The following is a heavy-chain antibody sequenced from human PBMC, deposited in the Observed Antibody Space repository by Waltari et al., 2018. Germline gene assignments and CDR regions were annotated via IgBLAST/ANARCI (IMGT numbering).Heavy chain of an antibody. D-gene: IGHD3-10*01. CDR1: GFPFSSHW. V-gene: IGHV3-7*01. J-gene: IGHJ5*02. CDR3: ARDRGWGWLDP. Sequence: EVQLVESGGGLVQPGGSLRLSCAASGFPFSSHWMNWVRQAPGKGLECVALINQDGSGTYYVDSLKGRFTISRDNAKNSLYLQMNSLRVEDTAIYYCARDRGWGWLDPWGQGTLVTVSS. CDR2: INQDGSGT.